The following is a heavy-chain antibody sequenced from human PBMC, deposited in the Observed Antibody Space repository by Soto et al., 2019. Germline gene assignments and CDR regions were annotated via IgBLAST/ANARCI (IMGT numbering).Heavy chain of an antibody. J-gene: IGHJ4*02. CDR3: ARGTYNFWAGSRYYSDF. V-gene: IGHV4-30-4*01. CDR2: IADSGNT. Sequence: SETLSLTCTVSTDSTDTYEDYWTWILQPPGKGVGWIGCIADSGNTFFNPSLEGRASMSVDASKSLFSLELTSVTAADTAVHFCARGTYNFWAGSRYYSDFWGQGTPVPVSS. CDR1: TDSTDTYEDY. D-gene: IGHD6-19*01.